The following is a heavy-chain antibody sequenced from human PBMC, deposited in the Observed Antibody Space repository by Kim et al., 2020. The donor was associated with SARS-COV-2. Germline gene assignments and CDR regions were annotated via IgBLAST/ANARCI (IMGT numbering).Heavy chain of an antibody. CDR1: GGSISNGNW. Sequence: SETLSLTCAVSGGSISNGNWWSWVRQPPGKGLEWVAEISFSGGTRYNPSLPSRVTLLTDTSKNQFSLSLTSVTAADTAVYYCVRVDDYCGPGTLVTVSS. J-gene: IGHJ4*02. CDR2: ISFSGGT. V-gene: IGHV4-4*02. CDR3: VRVDDY.